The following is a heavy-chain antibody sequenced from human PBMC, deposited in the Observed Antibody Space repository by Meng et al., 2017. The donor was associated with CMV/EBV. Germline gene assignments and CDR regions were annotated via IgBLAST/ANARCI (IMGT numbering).Heavy chain of an antibody. D-gene: IGHD2-2*01. Sequence: SVKVSCKASGGTFSSYAISWVRQTPGQGLEWMGGIIPIFGTANYAQKFQGRVTITTDESTGTAYMELSSLRSEDTAVYYCAIDAGYCSSTSCEHYYGMDVWGQGTTVTVSS. CDR2: IIPIFGTA. J-gene: IGHJ6*02. CDR1: GGTFSSYA. V-gene: IGHV1-69*05. CDR3: AIDAGYCSSTSCEHYYGMDV.